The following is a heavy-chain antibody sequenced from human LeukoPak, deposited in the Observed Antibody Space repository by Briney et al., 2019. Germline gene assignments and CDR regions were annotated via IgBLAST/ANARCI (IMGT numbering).Heavy chain of an antibody. CDR1: GFTFRSYA. D-gene: IGHD3-10*01. CDR2: LSDSGGST. CDR3: AKESRYSYGSGSFSRQFDC. V-gene: IGHV3-23*01. Sequence: GGSLRLSCAASGFTFRSYAMSWVRQAPGKGLEWVSTLSDSGGSTYYADSVKGRFTSSRDNSKKTLFLQMNNLRAEDTAVYYCAKESRYSYGSGSFSRQFDCPGQGNLVTASS. J-gene: IGHJ4*02.